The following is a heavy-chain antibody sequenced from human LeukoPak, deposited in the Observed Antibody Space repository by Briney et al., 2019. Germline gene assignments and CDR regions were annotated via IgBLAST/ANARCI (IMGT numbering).Heavy chain of an antibody. Sequence: PGGSLRLSCAASGFTFSSYSMNWVRQAPGKGLEWVSYISSSSSTIYYADSVKGRFTISRDNAKNSLYLQMNSLRAEDTAVYYCARVKYCSGGSCYSSDYWGQGTLVTVSS. D-gene: IGHD2-15*01. CDR1: GFTFSSYS. V-gene: IGHV3-48*04. J-gene: IGHJ4*02. CDR2: ISSSSSTI. CDR3: ARVKYCSGGSCYSSDY.